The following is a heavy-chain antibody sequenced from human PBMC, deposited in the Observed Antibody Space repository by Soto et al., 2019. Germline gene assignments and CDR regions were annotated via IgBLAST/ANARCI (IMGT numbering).Heavy chain of an antibody. D-gene: IGHD3-10*01. Sequence: SETLSLTCTASGGSISSSSYYWGWIRQPPGKGLEWIGSIYYSGSTYYNPSLKSRVTISVDTSKNQFSLKLSSVTAADTAVYYCARKVVWFGELLYYYYGMDVWGQGTTVTVSS. J-gene: IGHJ6*02. V-gene: IGHV4-39*01. CDR1: GGSISSSSYY. CDR2: IYYSGST. CDR3: ARKVVWFGELLYYYYGMDV.